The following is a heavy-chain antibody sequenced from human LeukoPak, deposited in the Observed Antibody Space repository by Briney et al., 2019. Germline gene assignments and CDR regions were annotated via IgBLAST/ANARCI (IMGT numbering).Heavy chain of an antibody. CDR3: ARGQHRWDYSHNLMSF. Sequence: QTGGSLRLSCAASGFTFSNYAMHWVRQAPGKGLEWVALISYDGSNKFYADSVKGRFTISRDNSKNTLYLLMNSLRADDTAVYYCARGQHRWDYSHNLMSFWGQGTLVTVSS. J-gene: IGHJ3*01. CDR1: GFTFSNYA. V-gene: IGHV3-30*04. CDR2: ISYDGSNK. D-gene: IGHD4-11*01.